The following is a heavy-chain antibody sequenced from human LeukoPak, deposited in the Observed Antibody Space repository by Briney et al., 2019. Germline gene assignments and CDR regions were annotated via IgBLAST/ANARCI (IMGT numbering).Heavy chain of an antibody. V-gene: IGHV4-34*01. D-gene: IGHD2-15*01. CDR2: IYESGAT. Sequence: PSETLSLTCAVYGESLNSYYWSWVRQPPGEGLEWIGEIYESGATDYNPSLKSRVTISMVPSKQQFSLSLSSVTAADTAVYYCARGAWATRLGSWGLGTPVIVSS. CDR1: GESLNSYY. J-gene: IGHJ4*02. CDR3: ARGAWATRLGS.